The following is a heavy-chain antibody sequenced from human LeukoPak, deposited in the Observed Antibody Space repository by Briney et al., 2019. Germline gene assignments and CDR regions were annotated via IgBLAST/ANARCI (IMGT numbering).Heavy chain of an antibody. J-gene: IGHJ5*02. D-gene: IGHD2-21*01. CDR1: GYTFTGYY. Sequence: ASVKVSCKASGYTFTGYYMHWVRQATGQGGGWMGSLITSSGGRKYAQKFLGSVTTTRETSISTAYMVLSRSRSDDTTVFCCARVEDSRSFPWGQGTLVTVSS. V-gene: IGHV1-2*02. CDR2: LITSSGGR. CDR3: ARVEDSRSFP.